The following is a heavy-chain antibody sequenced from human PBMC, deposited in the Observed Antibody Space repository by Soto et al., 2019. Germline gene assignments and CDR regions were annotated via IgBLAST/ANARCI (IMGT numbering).Heavy chain of an antibody. Sequence: QVQLVESGGGVVQPGRSLRLSCAASGFTFSSYAMHWVRQAPGKGLEWVAVISYDGSNKYYADSVKGRFTISRDNSNNTLYLQMNSLRAEDTAVYYCARDRARRAARYFDYWGQGTLVTVSS. V-gene: IGHV3-30-3*01. J-gene: IGHJ4*02. D-gene: IGHD3-10*01. CDR3: ARDRARRAARYFDY. CDR2: ISYDGSNK. CDR1: GFTFSSYA.